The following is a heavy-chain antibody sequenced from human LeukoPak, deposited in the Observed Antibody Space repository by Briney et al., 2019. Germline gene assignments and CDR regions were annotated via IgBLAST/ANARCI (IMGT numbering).Heavy chain of an antibody. Sequence: GESLKISCKGSGYIFTNYWIGWVRQMPGKGLEWMGIIWPGDSDTRYSPSFQGQVTISADKSFSTAYLQWSSLKASDTAMYYCARRRRISTSSQNFDYWGQGTLVTVSS. D-gene: IGHD6-6*01. J-gene: IGHJ4*02. CDR1: GYIFTNYW. V-gene: IGHV5-51*01. CDR2: IWPGDSDT. CDR3: ARRRRISTSSQNFDY.